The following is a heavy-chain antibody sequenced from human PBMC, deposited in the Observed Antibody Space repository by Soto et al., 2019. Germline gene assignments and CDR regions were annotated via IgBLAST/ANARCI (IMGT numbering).Heavy chain of an antibody. J-gene: IGHJ6*02. CDR1: GYSISSGYY. V-gene: IGHV4-38-2*02. D-gene: IGHD6-13*01. CDR2: IYHSGST. Sequence: PSETLSLTCAVSGYSISSGYYWGWIRQPPGKGLEWIGSIYHSGSTYYNPSLKSRVTISVDTSKNQFSLKLNSVTAADTAVYYCARDWGIAYSTGVDVWGQGTRVTFSS. CDR3: ARDWGIAYSTGVDV.